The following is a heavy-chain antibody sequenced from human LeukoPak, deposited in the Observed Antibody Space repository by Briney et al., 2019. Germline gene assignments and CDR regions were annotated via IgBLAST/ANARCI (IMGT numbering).Heavy chain of an antibody. CDR1: GFMLSSTW. Sequence: GGSLRLSCAASGFMLSSTWMHWVRQAPGKGLVWVSRINSDATSTSYADSVRGRFTISRDDAKNTMYLQMDSLRAEDTAMYYCVRGSPGYSSSWHAYWGQGTLVTVSS. J-gene: IGHJ4*02. CDR2: INSDATST. CDR3: VRGSPGYSSSWHAY. V-gene: IGHV3-74*01. D-gene: IGHD6-13*01.